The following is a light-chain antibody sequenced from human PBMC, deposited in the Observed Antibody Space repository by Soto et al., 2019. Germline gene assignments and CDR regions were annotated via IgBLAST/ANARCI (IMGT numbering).Light chain of an antibody. CDR3: QHIYSAPLT. V-gene: IGKV1-39*01. Sequence: IQLTHAQSSLSPSIGDRTTITCRASQRITTYLNWYRQKPGKAPKLLIYAASSLQSGVPSRFSGSGSETEFTLSISSLQTEDFATYFCQHIYSAPLTFGGGTKVDIK. CDR2: AAS. CDR1: QRITTY. J-gene: IGKJ4*02.